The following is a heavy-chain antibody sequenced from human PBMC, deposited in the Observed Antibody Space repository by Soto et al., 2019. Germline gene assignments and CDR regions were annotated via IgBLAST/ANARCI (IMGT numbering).Heavy chain of an antibody. CDR2: INWIGGST. D-gene: IGHD6-19*01. CDR3: ARLYSSGWYGPGRY. V-gene: IGHV3-20*04. Sequence: EVQLVESGGGVVRPGGSLRLSCAASGFTFDDYGMSWVRQAPGKGLEWVSGINWIGGSTGYAASVKGRFTISRDNAKNSLYMQMNSRRAEYTALYYCARLYSSGWYGPGRYWGQGTLVTVSS. CDR1: GFTFDDYG. J-gene: IGHJ4*02.